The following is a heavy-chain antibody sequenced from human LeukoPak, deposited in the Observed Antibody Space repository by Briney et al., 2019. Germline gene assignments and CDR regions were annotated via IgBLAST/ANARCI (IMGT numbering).Heavy chain of an antibody. V-gene: IGHV4-4*07. D-gene: IGHD3-22*01. CDR3: ARRPHYYDSSGYRIRYFQH. CDR2: IHTSGST. J-gene: IGHJ1*01. Sequence: PSETLSLTCTVSGDSIDIYYWSWIRQPAGKGLEWIGRIHTSGSTKYNPSLKSRVTMSVDTSKNQFSLKLSSVTAADSAVYYCARRPHYYDSSGYRIRYFQHWGQGTLVTVSS. CDR1: GDSIDIYY.